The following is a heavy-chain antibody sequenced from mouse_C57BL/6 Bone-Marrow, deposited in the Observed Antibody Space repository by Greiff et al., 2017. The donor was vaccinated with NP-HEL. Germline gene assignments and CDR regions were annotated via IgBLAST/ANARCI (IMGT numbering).Heavy chain of an antibody. Sequence: QVHVKQPGAELVKPGASVKLSCKASGYTFTSYWMQWVKQRPGQGLEWIGEIDPSDSYTNYNQKFKGKATLTVDTSSSTAYMQLSSLTSEDSAVYYCARSLDYYGSSGGFAYWGQGTLVTVSA. V-gene: IGHV1-50*01. CDR3: ARSLDYYGSSGGFAY. CDR2: IDPSDSYT. CDR1: GYTFTSYW. D-gene: IGHD1-1*01. J-gene: IGHJ3*01.